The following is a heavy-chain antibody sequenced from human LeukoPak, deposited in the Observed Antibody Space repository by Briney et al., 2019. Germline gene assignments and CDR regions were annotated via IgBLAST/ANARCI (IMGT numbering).Heavy chain of an antibody. V-gene: IGHV3-23*01. Sequence: GDSLRLSCAASGFTFSSYAMSWVRQAPGKGLEWVSAISGSGGSTYYADSVKGRFTISRDNSKNTLYLQMNSLRAEDTAVYYCAKDYDSSGYFESLPDYWGQGTLVTVSS. J-gene: IGHJ4*02. D-gene: IGHD3-22*01. CDR1: GFTFSSYA. CDR2: ISGSGGST. CDR3: AKDYDSSGYFESLPDY.